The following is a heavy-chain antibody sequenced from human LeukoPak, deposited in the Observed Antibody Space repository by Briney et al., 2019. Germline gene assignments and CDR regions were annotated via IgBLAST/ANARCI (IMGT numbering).Heavy chain of an antibody. V-gene: IGHV3-48*03. J-gene: IGHJ4*02. CDR1: GFTFSSYE. CDR2: ISSSGSTI. D-gene: IGHD3-22*01. CDR3: ARSYYYDSSGYYEDY. Sequence: GGSLRLSCAASGFTFSSYEMNWVRQAPGKGLEWVSYISSSGSTIYYADSVKGRFTISRDNAKNSLYLQMNSLRAEDTAVYYCARSYYYDSSGYYEDYWGQGTLVTVSS.